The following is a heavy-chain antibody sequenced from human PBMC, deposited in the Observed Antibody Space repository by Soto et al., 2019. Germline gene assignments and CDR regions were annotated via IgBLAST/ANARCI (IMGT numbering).Heavy chain of an antibody. CDR3: AREEGYSGYGRF. J-gene: IGHJ4*02. CDR1: GGTFSSYA. CDR2: IIPIFGTA. V-gene: IGHV1-69*06. D-gene: IGHD5-12*01. Sequence: ASVKVSCKASGGTFSSYAISWVRQAPGQGLEWMGGIIPIFGTANYAQKFQGRVTITAEKSTSTAYMELSSLRSEDTAVYYCAREEGYSGYGRFWGQGTMVTVYS.